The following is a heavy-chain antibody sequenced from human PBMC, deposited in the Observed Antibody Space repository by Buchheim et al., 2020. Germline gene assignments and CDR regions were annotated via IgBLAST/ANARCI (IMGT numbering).Heavy chain of an antibody. CDR1: GFTFDNYA. V-gene: IGHV3-43*02. Sequence: EVQVVESGGGVVQPGGSLRLSCTASGFTFDNYAMHWVRQAPGESLGWVFLITGNNNDLYYAASVKGRFTISRDNSKNSLYLQMNNLRTEDTALYYCVKDIRGYSYGTFDSWGQGTL. D-gene: IGHD5-18*01. J-gene: IGHJ4*02. CDR2: ITGNNNDL. CDR3: VKDIRGYSYGTFDS.